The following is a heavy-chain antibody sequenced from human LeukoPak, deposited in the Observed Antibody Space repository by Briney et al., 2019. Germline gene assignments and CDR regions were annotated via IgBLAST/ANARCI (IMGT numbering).Heavy chain of an antibody. J-gene: IGHJ4*02. CDR3: ASVGGVIVTFDY. Sequence: ASVKVSCKASGGTFSSYAISWVRQAPGQGLEWMGRIIPILGIANYAQKLQGRVTITADKSTSTAYMELSSLRSEDTAVYYCASVGGVIVTFDYWGQGTLVTVSS. CDR1: GGTFSSYA. V-gene: IGHV1-69*04. D-gene: IGHD3-16*02. CDR2: IIPILGIA.